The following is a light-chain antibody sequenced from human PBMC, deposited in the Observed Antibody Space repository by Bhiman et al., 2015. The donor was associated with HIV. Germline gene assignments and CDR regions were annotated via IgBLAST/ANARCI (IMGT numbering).Light chain of an antibody. J-gene: IGLJ1*01. V-gene: IGLV2-14*03. CDR2: DVS. Sequence: QSALTQPPSASGSPGQSITISCTGTSRDVGGYDYVSWYQQHPGKAPQLIIYDVSLRPSGISNRFSGSKSGNTASLTISGLQAEDEADYCTSYTATASFVFGGATKVTVL. CDR3: TSYTATASFV. CDR1: SRDVGGYDY.